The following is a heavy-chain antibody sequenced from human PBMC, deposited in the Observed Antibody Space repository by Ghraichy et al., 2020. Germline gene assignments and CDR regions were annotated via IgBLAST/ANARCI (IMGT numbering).Heavy chain of an antibody. D-gene: IGHD2-21*01. CDR1: GVSMTDYY. Sequence: SQTLSLTCTVSGVSMTDYYWSWIRQPPGKGLEWVAYIYHSGTTHYNLSLKSRATISMDTSKNQFSLELKSVTAADAALYFCARDDSIGAGPFGLWGQGALVTVSS. V-gene: IGHV4-59*01. J-gene: IGHJ3*01. CDR3: ARDDSIGAGPFGL. CDR2: IYHSGTT.